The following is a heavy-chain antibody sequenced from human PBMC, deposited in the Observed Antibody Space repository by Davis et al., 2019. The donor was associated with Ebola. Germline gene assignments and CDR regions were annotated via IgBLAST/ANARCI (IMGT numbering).Heavy chain of an antibody. Sequence: SETLSLTCAVSGGSISSSNWWSWVRQPPGKGLEWIGEINHSGSTNYNPSLKSRVTISVDTSKNQFSLKLSSVTAADTAVYYCARDRSYDSSGYYDYWGQGTLVTVSS. D-gene: IGHD3-22*01. J-gene: IGHJ4*02. CDR2: INHSGST. CDR3: ARDRSYDSSGYYDY. CDR1: GGSISSSNW. V-gene: IGHV4-4*02.